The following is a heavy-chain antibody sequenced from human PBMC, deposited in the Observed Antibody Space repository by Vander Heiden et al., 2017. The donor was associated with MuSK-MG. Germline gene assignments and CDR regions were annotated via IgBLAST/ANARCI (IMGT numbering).Heavy chain of an antibody. D-gene: IGHD3-3*01. Sequence: QVQLQESGPGLVKPSGTLSLTCAVSGGSISSSNWWSWVRQPPGKGLEWIGEIYHSGSTNYNPSLKRRVTIAVDKSKNQFSLKRSSVTAAETAVYYCARPLRFLEWSKRGKKDAFDIWGQGTMVTVSS. J-gene: IGHJ3*02. CDR3: ARPLRFLEWSKRGKKDAFDI. CDR1: GGSISSSNW. V-gene: IGHV4-4*02. CDR2: IYHSGST.